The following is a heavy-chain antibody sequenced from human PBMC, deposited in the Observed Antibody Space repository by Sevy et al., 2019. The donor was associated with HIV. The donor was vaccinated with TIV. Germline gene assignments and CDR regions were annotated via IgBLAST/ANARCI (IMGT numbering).Heavy chain of an antibody. CDR3: ARHPAPHCSSTSCYRPSDRFFDC. Sequence: GESLKISCKGSGFSFTSYWIGWVRQMPGKGLEWMGIIYPGDSGTRYSPSFQGQVTISADKSISTAYLQWSGLKASDTAMYYCARHPAPHCSSTSCYRPSDRFFDCWGQGTLVTVSS. D-gene: IGHD2-2*01. V-gene: IGHV5-51*01. CDR1: GFSFTSYW. CDR2: IYPGDSGT. J-gene: IGHJ4*02.